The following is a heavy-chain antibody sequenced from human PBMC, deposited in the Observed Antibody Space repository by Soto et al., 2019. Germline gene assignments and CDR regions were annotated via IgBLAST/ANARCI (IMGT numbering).Heavy chain of an antibody. D-gene: IGHD1-26*01. CDR3: ARDADGVGSTSFDY. Sequence: GGSLRLSCVASGFTFSSYAMHWVRQAPGKGLDWVAVVSYDGTNKYYADSVKGRFTISRDNSKNTLSLQMNSLRAEDTAVYYCARDADGVGSTSFDYWGQGTLVTVSS. CDR1: GFTFSSYA. CDR2: VSYDGTNK. V-gene: IGHV3-30-3*01. J-gene: IGHJ4*02.